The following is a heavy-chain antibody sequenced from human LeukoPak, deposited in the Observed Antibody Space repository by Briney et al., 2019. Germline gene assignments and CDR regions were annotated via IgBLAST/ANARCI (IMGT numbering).Heavy chain of an antibody. V-gene: IGHV6-1*01. CDR1: GDSVSGNIVA. D-gene: IGHD6-19*01. J-gene: IGHJ4*02. Sequence: SQTLSLTCDISGDSVSGNIVAWNWIRQSPSRGLEWLGRTNYRSKWYNDYAVSVRGRITINPDTSKNRLSLQLDSVTPEDTAVYYCARGSSGSFDYWGQGTLATVSS. CDR2: TNYRSKWYN. CDR3: ARGSSGSFDY.